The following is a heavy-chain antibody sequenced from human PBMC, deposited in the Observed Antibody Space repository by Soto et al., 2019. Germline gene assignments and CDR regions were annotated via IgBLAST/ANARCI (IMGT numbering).Heavy chain of an antibody. CDR2: IKSDGSST. J-gene: IGHJ4*02. CDR1: GFLFSTYW. D-gene: IGHD2-21*01. Sequence: EVQLVESGGGLVQPGGSLRLSCAASGFLFSTYWMFWVRQVPRKGLLWVSRIKSDGSSTSYADSLKGRFTIPRDNTKNTLYLQMTSLRAEDTAVYYCAIGGGDYNYFDHWGQGILVTVSS. CDR3: AIGGGDYNYFDH. V-gene: IGHV3-74*01.